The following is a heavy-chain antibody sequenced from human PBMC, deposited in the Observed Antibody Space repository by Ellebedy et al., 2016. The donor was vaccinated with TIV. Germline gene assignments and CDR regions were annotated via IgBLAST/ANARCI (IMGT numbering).Heavy chain of an antibody. CDR2: ISYDGKEK. V-gene: IGHV3-30*18. Sequence: GGSLRLSCATSGFTFSNYWMHWVRQAPGKGLEWVAFISYDGKEKYYADSVKGRFTISRDNSDSTMYVQMNGLRAEDTAVYYCAKEAYDIMTGSQMYGMDVWGQGTTVTVSS. CDR1: GFTFSNYW. CDR3: AKEAYDIMTGSQMYGMDV. J-gene: IGHJ6*02. D-gene: IGHD3-9*01.